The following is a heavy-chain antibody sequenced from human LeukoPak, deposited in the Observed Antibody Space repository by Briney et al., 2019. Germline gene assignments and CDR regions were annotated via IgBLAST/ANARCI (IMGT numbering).Heavy chain of an antibody. D-gene: IGHD6-13*01. CDR3: ARGVTIAAAAAPGDY. CDR1: GFTFSSYA. V-gene: IGHV3-30-3*01. Sequence: GGSLRLSCAASGFTFSSYAMHWVRQAPGKGLEWVAVISYDGSNKYYADPVKGRFTISRDNSKNTLYLQMNSLRAEDTAVYYCARGVTIAAAAAPGDYWSQGTLVTVSS. J-gene: IGHJ4*02. CDR2: ISYDGSNK.